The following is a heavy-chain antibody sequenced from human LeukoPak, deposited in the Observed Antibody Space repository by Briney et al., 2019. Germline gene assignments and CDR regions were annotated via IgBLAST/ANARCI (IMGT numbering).Heavy chain of an antibody. CDR2: IYYSGST. V-gene: IGHV4-30-4*01. CDR1: GGSISSGDYY. D-gene: IGHD2-15*01. J-gene: IGHJ5*02. CDR3: ARDPTDCSGGSRYSGWFDP. Sequence: SETLSLTCTVSGGSISSGDYYWSWIRQPPGKGLEWIGYIYYSGSTYYNPSLKSRVTISVDTSKNQFSLKLSSVTAADTAVYYCARDPTDCSGGSRYSGWFDPWGQGTLVTVSS.